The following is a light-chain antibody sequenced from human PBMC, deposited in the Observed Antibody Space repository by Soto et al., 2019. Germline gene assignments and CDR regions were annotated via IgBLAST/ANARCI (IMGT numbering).Light chain of an antibody. CDR1: SSDVGSYNL. CDR3: CSYAGSPYV. Sequence: QSVLTQPASVSGSPGQSITIACTGTSSDVGSYNLVSWYQQHPGKAPKLMIYEGSKRPSWVSNRFSGSKSGNTASLTISGLQAEDEADYYCCSYAGSPYVFGTGTKVTVL. J-gene: IGLJ1*01. CDR2: EGS. V-gene: IGLV2-23*01.